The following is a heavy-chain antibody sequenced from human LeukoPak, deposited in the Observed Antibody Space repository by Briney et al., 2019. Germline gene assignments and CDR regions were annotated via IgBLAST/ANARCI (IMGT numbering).Heavy chain of an antibody. Sequence: ASVKVSCKASGYTFTGYYMHWVRQAPGQGLEWMGWINPNSGGTNYAQKLQGRVTMTTDTSTSTAYMELRSLRSDDTAVYYCARDPDWNYGGLDYWGQGTLVTVSP. CDR3: ARDPDWNYGGLDY. V-gene: IGHV1-2*02. CDR2: INPNSGGT. D-gene: IGHD1-7*01. CDR1: GYTFTGYY. J-gene: IGHJ4*02.